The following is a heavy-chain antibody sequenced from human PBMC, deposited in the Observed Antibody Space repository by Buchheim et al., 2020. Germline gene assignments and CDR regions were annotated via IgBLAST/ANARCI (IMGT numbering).Heavy chain of an antibody. V-gene: IGHV2-5*01. Sequence: QITLKESGPTLVKPTQTLTLTCTFSGFSLTTSGVGVGWIRQPPGKALERLALVYGNDDKHYSPSLKSRLTITKDTSKNQVVLTMTNVDPVDTATYYCSRSPHNWGVSWFDFWGQGTL. CDR2: VYGNDDK. D-gene: IGHD7-27*01. CDR1: GFSLTTSGVG. CDR3: SRSPHNWGVSWFDF. J-gene: IGHJ4*02.